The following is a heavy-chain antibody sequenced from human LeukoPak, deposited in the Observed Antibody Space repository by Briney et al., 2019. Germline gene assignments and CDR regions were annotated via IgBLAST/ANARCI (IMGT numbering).Heavy chain of an antibody. CDR3: ARDIYDHGDFHFDY. Sequence: PGGSLRLSCAASGFPFNEHRMAWVRQAPGKGLEWVASINHDGSEQYYLASVRGHFLISRDHTNTSLSLQMPNLRAHDTAFYYYARDIYDHGDFHFDYWGQGALVTVSS. J-gene: IGHJ4*02. CDR2: INHDGSEQ. CDR1: GFPFNEHR. V-gene: IGHV3-7*01. D-gene: IGHD4-17*01.